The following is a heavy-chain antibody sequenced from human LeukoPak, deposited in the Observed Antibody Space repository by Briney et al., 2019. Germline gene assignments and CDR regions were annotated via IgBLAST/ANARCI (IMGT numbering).Heavy chain of an antibody. J-gene: IGHJ5*02. CDR2: IYTSGNT. Sequence: PSETLSLTCAVSGDSISTYYWSWIRQSPGKGLEWMGYIYTSGNTKYNASLKSRVTMSVDTSKNQFSLRLRSVTAADTAVYYCARLEVLQWFGESRYKLFDPWGQGTLVTVSS. V-gene: IGHV4-4*09. CDR3: ARLEVLQWFGESRYKLFDP. CDR1: GDSISTYY. D-gene: IGHD3-10*01.